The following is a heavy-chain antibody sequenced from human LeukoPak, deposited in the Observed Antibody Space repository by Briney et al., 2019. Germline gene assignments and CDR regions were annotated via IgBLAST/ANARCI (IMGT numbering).Heavy chain of an antibody. D-gene: IGHD6-19*01. CDR2: ITAYNGNT. V-gene: IGHV1-18*01. CDR3: ARDHGVGSSGWNGIDY. J-gene: IGHJ4*02. CDR1: GHTFTTSG. Sequence: ASVKVSCKASGHTFTTSGISWVRQAPGQGLEWMGWITAYNGNTKYAQKFQGRVTMTTDTSTNTAYMELRSLRSDDSALYYCARDHGVGSSGWNGIDYWGQGTLITVSS.